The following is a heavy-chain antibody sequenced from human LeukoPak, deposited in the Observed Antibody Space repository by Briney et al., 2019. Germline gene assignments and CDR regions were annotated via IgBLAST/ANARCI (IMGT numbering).Heavy chain of an antibody. J-gene: IGHJ4*02. V-gene: IGHV1-2*02. CDR2: INPNSGGT. CDR3: ASGVTIFGANDY. CDR1: GYTFTGYY. Sequence: ASVKVSCKTSGYTFTGYYIHWVRQAPGQGLEWMGWINPNSGGTNSAQKFQGRVTMIRDTSISTAYMELSRLRSDDTAVYYCASGVTIFGANDYWGQGTLVTVSS. D-gene: IGHD3-3*01.